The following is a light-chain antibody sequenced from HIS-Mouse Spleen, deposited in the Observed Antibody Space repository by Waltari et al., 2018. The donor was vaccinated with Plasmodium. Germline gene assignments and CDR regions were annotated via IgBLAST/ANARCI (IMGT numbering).Light chain of an antibody. CDR1: SGHSRYA. CDR2: LNSDGSH. J-gene: IGLJ2*01. CDR3: QTWGTGMGV. V-gene: IGLV4-69*01. Sequence: QLVLTQSPSASASLGASVKLTCTLSSGHSRYAIPWHQQQPEKGPRYLMKLNSDGSHSKGDGIPDRFSGSSSGAERYLTISSLQSEDEADYYCQTWGTGMGVFGGGTKLTVL.